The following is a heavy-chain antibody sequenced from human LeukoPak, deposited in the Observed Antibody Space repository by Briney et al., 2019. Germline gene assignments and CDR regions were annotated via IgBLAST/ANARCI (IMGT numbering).Heavy chain of an antibody. CDR2: IYYSGST. CDR1: GGSISSGDYY. D-gene: IGHD2-21*02. J-gene: IGHJ4*02. Sequence: SETLSLTCTVSGGSISSGDYYWSWIRQPPGKGLEWIGYIYYSGSTYYNPSLKSRVTISVDTSKNQFSLKLSSVTAADTAVYFCARPVTAPYYCFDNWGRGTLVTVSS. CDR3: ARPVTAPYYCFDN. V-gene: IGHV4-30-4*01.